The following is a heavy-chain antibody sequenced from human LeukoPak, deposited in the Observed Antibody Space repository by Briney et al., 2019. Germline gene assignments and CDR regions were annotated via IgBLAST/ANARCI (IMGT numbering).Heavy chain of an antibody. CDR3: ARITYYYDSSGYYEPYFQH. CDR2: IYYSGST. J-gene: IGHJ1*01. V-gene: IGHV4-39*07. CDR1: GGSISSSSYY. Sequence: SETLSLTCTVSGGSISSSSYYWGWIRQPPGKGLEWIGSIYYSGSTNYNPSLKSRVTISVDTSKNQFSLKLSSVTAADTAVYYCARITYYYDSSGYYEPYFQHWGQGTLVTVSS. D-gene: IGHD3-22*01.